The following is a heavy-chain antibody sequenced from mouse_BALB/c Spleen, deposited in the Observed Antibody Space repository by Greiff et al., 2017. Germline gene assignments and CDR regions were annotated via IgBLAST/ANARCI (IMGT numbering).Heavy chain of an antibody. CDR2: IYPGDGDT. CDR1: GYTFTSYW. J-gene: IGHJ2*01. D-gene: IGHD1-1*01. Sequence: QVQLQQSGAELARPGASVKLSCKASGYTFTSYWMQWVKQRPGQGLEWIGAIYPGDGDTRYTQKFKGKATLTADKSSSTAYMQLSSLASEDSAVYYCASGSSSHFDYWGQGTTLTVSS. CDR3: ASGSSSHFDY. V-gene: IGHV1-87*01.